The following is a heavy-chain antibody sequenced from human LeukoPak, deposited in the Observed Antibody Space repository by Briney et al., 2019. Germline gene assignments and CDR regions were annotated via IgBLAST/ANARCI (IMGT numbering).Heavy chain of an antibody. CDR3: AKTPVPRPGDWWYFDL. V-gene: IGHV3-23*01. Sequence: PGGSLRLSCAASGFTFSTYWMHWVRQAPGKGLEWLSGISGSGDRTNYADSVKGRFTISRDNFKNSLYLQMNNLRAEDTAVYYCAKTPVPRPGDWWYFDLWGRGTRVTVSS. J-gene: IGHJ2*01. CDR1: GFTFSTYW. CDR2: ISGSGDRT. D-gene: IGHD3/OR15-3a*01.